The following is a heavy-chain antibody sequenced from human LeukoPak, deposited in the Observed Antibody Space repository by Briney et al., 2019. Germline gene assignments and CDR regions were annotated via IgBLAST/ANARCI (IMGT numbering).Heavy chain of an antibody. J-gene: IGHJ5*02. V-gene: IGHV4-34*01. CDR2: INHSGST. D-gene: IGHD6-19*01. Sequence: SETLSLTAAVYGGSFSGYYWSWLRQPPGKGLERIGEINHSGSTNYNPSLMSRVTISVDTSKSQFALNLSSVTAADTAVYYCARGRIAVRDHNWFDPWGEGTLVTVSS. CDR1: GGSFSGYY. CDR3: ARGRIAVRDHNWFDP.